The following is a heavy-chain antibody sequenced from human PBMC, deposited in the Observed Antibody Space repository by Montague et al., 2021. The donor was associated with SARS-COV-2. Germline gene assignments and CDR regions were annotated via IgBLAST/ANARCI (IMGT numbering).Heavy chain of an antibody. Sequence: SETLSLTCAVYGGSLSGYYWSWFRQSAGKGLEWIGRIYNSGSTSYNPSLKSRVTMSVDTSKNQFSLKLSSVTAADTAVYYCVRDQGTANWNYPDYWGQGTLVTVSS. CDR3: VRDQGTANWNYPDY. CDR1: GGSLSGYY. D-gene: IGHD1-20*01. J-gene: IGHJ4*02. CDR2: IYNSGST. V-gene: IGHV4-4*07.